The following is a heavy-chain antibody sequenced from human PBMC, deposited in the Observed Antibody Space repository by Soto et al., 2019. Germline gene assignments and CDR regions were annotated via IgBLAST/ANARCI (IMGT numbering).Heavy chain of an antibody. CDR1: GYNFTNHW. CDR2: IYPGDSDT. J-gene: IGHJ3*02. D-gene: IGHD1-1*01. CDR3: ARGAFTPLAWNDPQNDAFDI. V-gene: IGHV5-51*01. Sequence: GESLKISCMGSGYNFTNHWIGWVRQMPGTGLEWMGIIYPGDSDTRYSPSFQGQVTISADKSTTTAYLQWNSLRAEDTAVYYCARGAFTPLAWNDPQNDAFDIWGQGTMVTVSS.